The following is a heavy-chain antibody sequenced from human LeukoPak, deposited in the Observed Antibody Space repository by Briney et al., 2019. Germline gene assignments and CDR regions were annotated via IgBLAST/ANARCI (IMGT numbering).Heavy chain of an antibody. Sequence: GGSLRLSCAASGFTLSSYGMHWVRQAPGKGLEWVAVISYDGSNKYYADSVKGRFTISRDNSKNTLYLQMNSLRAEDTAVYYCAKAVAGTIHWGQGTLVTVSS. CDR2: ISYDGSNK. D-gene: IGHD6-19*01. CDR3: AKAVAGTIH. V-gene: IGHV3-30*18. J-gene: IGHJ4*02. CDR1: GFTLSSYG.